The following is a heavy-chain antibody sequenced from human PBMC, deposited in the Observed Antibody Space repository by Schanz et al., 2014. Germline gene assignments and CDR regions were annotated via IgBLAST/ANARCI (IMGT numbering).Heavy chain of an antibody. CDR2: ISVYNHNK. D-gene: IGHD3-3*01. Sequence: QIQLVQSGPEVKKPGATVKVSCKASGYIFINSGISWVRQAPGQGLEWMGWISVYNHNKEYDQKFQGRVTMTTDTSTSTAYMALTDLRSDDTAVYDYARDRRFFDRDDLYYFDSWGQGTLVTVSS. CDR1: GYIFINSG. CDR3: ARDRRFFDRDDLYYFDS. V-gene: IGHV1-18*01. J-gene: IGHJ4*02.